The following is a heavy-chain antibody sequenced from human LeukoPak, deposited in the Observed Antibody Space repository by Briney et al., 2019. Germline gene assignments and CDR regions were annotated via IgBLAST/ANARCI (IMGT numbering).Heavy chain of an antibody. CDR2: IKQDGSEK. J-gene: IGHJ3*02. CDR3: ARESARRDGYNTRAFDI. CDR1: GFTLSSYW. Sequence: GGSLRLSCAASGFTLSSYWMSWVRQAPGKGLEWVANIKQDGSEKYYVDSVKGRFTISRDNAKNSLYLQMNSLRAEDTAVYYCARESARRDGYNTRAFDIWGQGTMVTVSS. V-gene: IGHV3-7*01. D-gene: IGHD5-24*01.